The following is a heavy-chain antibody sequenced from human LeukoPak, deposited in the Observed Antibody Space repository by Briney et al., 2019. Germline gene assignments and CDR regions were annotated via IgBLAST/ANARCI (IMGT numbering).Heavy chain of an antibody. D-gene: IGHD6-25*01. CDR3: ARILGTELTRGPLATAGRPRAFDL. CDR1: GGPFSGYS. J-gene: IGHJ3*01. Sequence: PSETLSPTCAVNGGPFSGYSWSWIRQPPGKGLEWIGEVDYSGATNFNPSLKSRLTISRDTSKKQFSLKVRSVTAADTALYYCARILGTELTRGPLATAGRPRAFDLWGQGTMVTVSS. V-gene: IGHV4-34*01. CDR2: VDYSGAT.